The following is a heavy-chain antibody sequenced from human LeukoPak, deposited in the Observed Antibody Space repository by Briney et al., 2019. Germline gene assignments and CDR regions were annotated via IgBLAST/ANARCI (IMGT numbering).Heavy chain of an antibody. CDR3: ARGYCSGGSCYPSSLGMDV. CDR1: GYTFTSYG. D-gene: IGHD2-15*01. V-gene: IGHV1-18*04. J-gene: IGHJ6*04. CDR2: ISAYNGNT. Sequence: VASVKVSCKASGYTFTSYGISWVRQAPGQWLEWMGWISAYNGNTNYAQKLRGRVTMTTDTSTSTAYMELRSLRSDDTAVYYCARGYCSGGSCYPSSLGMDVWGKGTTVTVSS.